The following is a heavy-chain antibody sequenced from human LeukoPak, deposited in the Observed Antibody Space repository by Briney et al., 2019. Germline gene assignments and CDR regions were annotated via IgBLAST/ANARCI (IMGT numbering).Heavy chain of an antibody. CDR3: ARGTTVTTKTWFDP. Sequence: KASETLSLTCTVSGVSISSSYSYWGWIRQPPGKGLDWIGTISYSGSTYYNPSLKSRVTISVDTSKNQFSLKLSSVTAADTAVYYCARGTTVTTKTWFDPWGQGTLVTVSS. D-gene: IGHD4-17*01. CDR2: ISYSGST. J-gene: IGHJ5*02. CDR1: GVSISSSYSY. V-gene: IGHV4-39*07.